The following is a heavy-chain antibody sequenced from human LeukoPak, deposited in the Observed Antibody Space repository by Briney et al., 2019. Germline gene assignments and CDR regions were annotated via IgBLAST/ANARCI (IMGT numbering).Heavy chain of an antibody. CDR2: NNHSGST. J-gene: IGHJ3*02. V-gene: IGHV4-34*01. CDR3: ARAMVRGANSSGAFDI. D-gene: IGHD3-10*01. CDR1: GGSYSGYY. Sequence: PSETLPLTCAVYGGSYSGYYWSWIRQPPGKGLEWIGENNHSGSTNYNPSLKSRVTISVDTSKNQFSLKLSSVTAADTAVYYCARAMVRGANSSGAFDIWGQGTMVTVSS.